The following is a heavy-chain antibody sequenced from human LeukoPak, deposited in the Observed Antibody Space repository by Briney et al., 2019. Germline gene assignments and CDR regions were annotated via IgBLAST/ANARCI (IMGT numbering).Heavy chain of an antibody. D-gene: IGHD2-2*01. V-gene: IGHV3-48*01. CDR2: ITTTSRTI. CDR1: GFTFSNYN. Sequence: GGSLRLSCAASGFTFSNYNMNWVRQAPGKGLEWVSYITTTSRTISYADSVKGRFTISRDNAKNSLSLQMNSLRAEDSAVYYCARDGVAPGIYFDYWGQGTLVTVSS. J-gene: IGHJ4*02. CDR3: ARDGVAPGIYFDY.